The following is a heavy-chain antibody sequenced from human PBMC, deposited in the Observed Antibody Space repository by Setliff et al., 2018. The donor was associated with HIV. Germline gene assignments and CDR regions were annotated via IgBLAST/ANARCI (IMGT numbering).Heavy chain of an antibody. Sequence: KPSETLSLTCTVSGGSIMSDGYYWNWIRQRPGKGLEWIGYIYNRGYTYYNPSLESRVTTSIDTSQNQFSLRLSSVTVADTAVYYCARDGITVAGFDHWGQGALVTVSS. D-gene: IGHD6-19*01. V-gene: IGHV4-31*03. CDR2: IYNRGYT. CDR1: GGSIMSDGYY. J-gene: IGHJ4*02. CDR3: ARDGITVAGFDH.